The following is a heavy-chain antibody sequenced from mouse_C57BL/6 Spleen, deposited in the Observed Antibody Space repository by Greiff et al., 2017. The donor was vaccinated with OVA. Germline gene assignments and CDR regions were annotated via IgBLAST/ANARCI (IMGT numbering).Heavy chain of an antibody. V-gene: IGHV1-59*01. CDR2: IDPSDSYT. CDR3: ARRDGYDFYAMDY. J-gene: IGHJ4*01. Sequence: QVQLQQSGAELVRPGTSVKLSCKASGYTFTSYWMHWVKQRPGQGLEWIGVIDPSDSYTNYNQKFKGKATLTVDTSSSTAYMQLSSLTSEDSAVYYCARRDGYDFYAMDYWGQGTSVTVSS. D-gene: IGHD2-2*01. CDR1: GYTFTSYW.